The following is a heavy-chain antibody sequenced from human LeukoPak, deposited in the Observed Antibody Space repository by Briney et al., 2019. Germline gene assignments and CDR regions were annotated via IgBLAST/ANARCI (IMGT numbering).Heavy chain of an antibody. D-gene: IGHD3-3*01. CDR1: GFTFTNYG. J-gene: IGHJ3*01. CDR2: ISNSAI. V-gene: IGHV3-48*01. CDR3: AIIGCYRGVCHFDV. Sequence: GSLRLSCATSGFTFTNYGINWVRQAPGKGLEWVSYISNSAILYADSVKGRFTISRDNARNSLYLQMNSLRAEDTAVYYCAIIGCYRGVCHFDVWGQGTMVAVSS.